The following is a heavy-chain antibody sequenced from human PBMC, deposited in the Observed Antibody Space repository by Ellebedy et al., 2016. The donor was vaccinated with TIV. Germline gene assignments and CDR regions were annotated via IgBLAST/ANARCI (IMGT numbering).Heavy chain of an antibody. Sequence: MPSETLSLTCAVYGGSFNDYYWTWLRQPPGKGLEWIGEINPSGTTNYNPSLKGRLTISVDTPKKQFSLRLTSVTAADTALYYCARARGQYLYGSGSYFTNWGQGIMVAVSS. CDR3: ARARGQYLYGSGSYFTN. CDR2: INPSGTT. CDR1: GGSFNDYY. V-gene: IGHV4-34*01. D-gene: IGHD3-10*01. J-gene: IGHJ4*02.